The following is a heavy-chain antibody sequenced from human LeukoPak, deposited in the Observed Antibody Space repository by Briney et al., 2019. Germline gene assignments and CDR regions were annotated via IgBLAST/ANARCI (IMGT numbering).Heavy chain of an antibody. CDR2: IYYSGST. Sequence: PSETLSLTCTVSGGSISSYYWSWIRQPPGKGLEWIGYIYYSGSTNYNPSLKSRVTISVDTSKNQFSLKLSSVTAADTAVYYCARVYVGATYYYYMDAWGKGTTVTVSS. V-gene: IGHV4-59*01. J-gene: IGHJ6*03. CDR3: ARVYVGATYYYYMDA. CDR1: GGSISSYY. D-gene: IGHD1-26*01.